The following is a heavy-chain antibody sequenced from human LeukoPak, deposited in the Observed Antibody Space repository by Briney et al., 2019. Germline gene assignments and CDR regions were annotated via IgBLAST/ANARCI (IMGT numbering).Heavy chain of an antibody. CDR1: GFTLSSYS. V-gene: IGHV3-21*01. CDR2: ISSSSSYI. CDR3: ARSGIVGAISAFDI. Sequence: GSLRLSCAASGFTLSSYSMNWVRQAPGKGLEWVSSISSSSSYIYYADSVKGRFTISRDNAKNSLYLQMNSLRAEDTAVYYCARSGIVGAISAFDIWGQGTMVTVSS. J-gene: IGHJ3*02. D-gene: IGHD1-26*01.